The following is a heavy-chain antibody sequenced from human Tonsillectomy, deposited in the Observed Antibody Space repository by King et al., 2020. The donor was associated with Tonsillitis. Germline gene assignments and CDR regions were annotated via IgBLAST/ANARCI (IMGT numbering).Heavy chain of an antibody. CDR3: AGVPGIFDY. CDR2: IYSDGST. V-gene: IGHV3-66*01. D-gene: IGHD3-10*01. J-gene: IGHJ4*02. CDR1: GFTVSSNY. Sequence: VQLVESGGGLVQPGGSLRLSCTVSGFTVSSNYMNWVRQAPGKGLEWVSVIYSDGSTYDTDSVKGRFTISRDKSKNMLHLQMDSLRAEDTAVYYCAGVPGIFDYWGQGTLVTVSS.